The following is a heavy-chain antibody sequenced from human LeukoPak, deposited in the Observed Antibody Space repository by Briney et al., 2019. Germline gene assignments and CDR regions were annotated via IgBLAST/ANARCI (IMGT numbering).Heavy chain of an antibody. V-gene: IGHV4-34*01. J-gene: IGHJ6*02. Sequence: SGTLSLTCAVYGGSFSGYYWSWIRQPPGKGLEWIGEINHSGSTNYNPSLKSRVTISVDTSKNQFSLKLSSVTAADTAVYYCATGYSGYASYYYGMDVWGQGTTVTVSS. CDR2: INHSGST. CDR1: GGSFSGYY. D-gene: IGHD5-12*01. CDR3: ATGYSGYASYYYGMDV.